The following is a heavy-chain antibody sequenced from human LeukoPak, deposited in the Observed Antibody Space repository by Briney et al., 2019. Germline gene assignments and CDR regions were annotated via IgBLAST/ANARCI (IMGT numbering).Heavy chain of an antibody. CDR3: ARSRAGFTVVYFDY. CDR1: GGSISSGDYY. CDR2: IHYSGST. Sequence: SQTLSLTCTVSGGSISSGDYYWSWIRQHPGKGLEWIAYIHYSGSTHYNPSLKSRVIISVDTSKNQFSLKLRSVAAADTAVYYCARSRAGFTVVYFDYWGQGTLVTVSS. V-gene: IGHV4-31*03. D-gene: IGHD4-23*01. J-gene: IGHJ4*02.